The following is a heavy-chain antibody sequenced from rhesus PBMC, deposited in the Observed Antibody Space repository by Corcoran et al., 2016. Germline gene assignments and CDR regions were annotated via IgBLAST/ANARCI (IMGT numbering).Heavy chain of an antibody. V-gene: IGHV4-143*01. CDR3: ARSGNYDAGYFDY. Sequence: QVQLQESGPGVVKPSETLSLTCTVSGGSISGYYLWSWIRQPPGKGLEWIGYIYGGRGSTSYNPPLKSRVIISIDTSKNQFSLKLSSVTAADTAVYYCARSGNYDAGYFDYWGQGVLVTVSS. D-gene: IGHD4-35*01. CDR2: IYGGRGST. CDR1: GGSISGYYL. J-gene: IGHJ4*01.